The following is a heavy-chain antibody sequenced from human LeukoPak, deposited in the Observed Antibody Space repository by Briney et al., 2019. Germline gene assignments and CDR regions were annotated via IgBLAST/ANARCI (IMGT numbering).Heavy chain of an antibody. Sequence: GESLKISCKASGYSFSNDWIGWARQTPGKGLEWMGIIYPRDSNTIYSPSFQGQVTISVDTSINTAYLQWISLKASDTAMYYCARHPIAAGGAYNWFDPWGQGTLVTVSS. CDR1: GYSFSNDW. CDR2: IYPRDSNT. J-gene: IGHJ5*02. D-gene: IGHD6-13*01. V-gene: IGHV5-51*01. CDR3: ARHPIAAGGAYNWFDP.